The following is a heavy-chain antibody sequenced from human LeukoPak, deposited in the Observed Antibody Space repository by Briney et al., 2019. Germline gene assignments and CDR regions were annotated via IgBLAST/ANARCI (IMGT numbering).Heavy chain of an antibody. J-gene: IGHJ4*02. CDR3: AKDGYAMVSFFDY. V-gene: IGHV3-23*01. CDR2: ISGSGGNT. CDR1: GFTFSSYA. Sequence: PGGSLRLSCAASGFTFSSYAMTWVRQAPGKGLEWVSGISGSGGNTYYADSVKGRLTISRDNSKNTLYLQLNSLRAEDTAVYYCAKDGYAMVSFFDYWGQGTLVSVSS. D-gene: IGHD4/OR15-4a*01.